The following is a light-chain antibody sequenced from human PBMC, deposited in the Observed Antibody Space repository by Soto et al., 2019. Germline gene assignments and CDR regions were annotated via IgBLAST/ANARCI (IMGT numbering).Light chain of an antibody. V-gene: IGLV2-11*01. CDR2: DVS. CDR3: CSYAGTYSYV. Sequence: QSVLPQPRSVSGSPGQSVTISCTGTSNVVGGYDYVSWYQQHPGKAPKLIIYDVSKRPSGVPDRFSGSKSGNTASLTISGLQAEDEADYYCCSYAGTYSYVFGTGTKVTVL. CDR1: SNVVGGYDY. J-gene: IGLJ1*01.